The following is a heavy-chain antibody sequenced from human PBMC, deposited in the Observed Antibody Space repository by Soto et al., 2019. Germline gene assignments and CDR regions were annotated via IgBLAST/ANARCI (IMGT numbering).Heavy chain of an antibody. J-gene: IGHJ6*02. V-gene: IGHV1-3*01. D-gene: IGHD2-21*02. Sequence: ASVKVSCKASGYTFTSYAMHWVRQAPGQRLEWMGWINAGNGNTKYSQKFQGIVTITRDTSASTAYMELSSLRSEDTAVYYCASAYCGGDCSNYYYGMDVWAKGPRSPSP. CDR3: ASAYCGGDCSNYYYGMDV. CDR2: INAGNGNT. CDR1: GYTFTSYA.